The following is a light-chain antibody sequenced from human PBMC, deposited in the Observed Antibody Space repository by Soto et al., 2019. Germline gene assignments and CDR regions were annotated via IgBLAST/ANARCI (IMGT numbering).Light chain of an antibody. Sequence: EIVLTQSPGTLSLSPGERATLSCRASQSINTRYSAWYQQKPGQPPRLLIYATSSRAPGIPDRFSGSGSGTDFTLTISRLEPEDFAVYYCQHRSNWPGTFGQGTKVEIK. CDR2: ATS. J-gene: IGKJ2*01. CDR3: QHRSNWPGT. V-gene: IGKV3D-20*02. CDR1: QSINTRY.